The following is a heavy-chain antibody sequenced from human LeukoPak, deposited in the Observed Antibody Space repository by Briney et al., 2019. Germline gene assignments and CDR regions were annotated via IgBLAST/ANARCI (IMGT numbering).Heavy chain of an antibody. CDR1: GYTFTSYY. V-gene: IGHV1-46*04. D-gene: IGHD3-10*01. CDR3: ARIGDYGSGSEGFDP. Sequence: ASVKVSFKASGYTFTSYYIHWMRQAPGQGLEWMGIISPSVGTTTYAQKLEDRVTMTRDTSTTTVYMELRSLRSEDTAVYYCARIGDYGSGSEGFDPWGQGTLVTVSS. CDR2: ISPSVGTT. J-gene: IGHJ5*02.